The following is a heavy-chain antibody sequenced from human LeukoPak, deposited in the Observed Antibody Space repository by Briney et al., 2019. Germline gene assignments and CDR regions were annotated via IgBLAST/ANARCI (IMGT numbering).Heavy chain of an antibody. CDR1: GFTFSSYA. CDR2: ISYDGSNK. D-gene: IGHD3-22*01. Sequence: GGSLRLSCAASGFTFSSYAMHWVRQAPGKGLEWVAVISYDGSNKYYADSVKGRFTISRDNSKNTLYLQMNSLRAEDTAVYYCARGVGYYDYVDYWGREPWSPSPQ. CDR3: ARGVGYYDYVDY. J-gene: IGHJ4*02. V-gene: IGHV3-30-3*01.